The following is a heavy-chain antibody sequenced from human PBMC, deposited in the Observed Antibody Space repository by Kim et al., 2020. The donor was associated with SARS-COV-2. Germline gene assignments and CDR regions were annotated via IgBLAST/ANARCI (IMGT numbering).Heavy chain of an antibody. J-gene: IGHJ4*02. D-gene: IGHD2-15*01. CDR3: ARGATPISFLDY. Sequence: NYAQEFQGRVTITADESTSTAYMELSSLRSEDTAVYYCARGATPISFLDYWGQGTLVTVSS. V-gene: IGHV1-69*01.